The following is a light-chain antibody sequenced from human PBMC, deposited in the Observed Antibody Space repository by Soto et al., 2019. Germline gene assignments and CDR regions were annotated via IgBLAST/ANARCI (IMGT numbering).Light chain of an antibody. J-gene: IGKJ4*01. CDR2: AAS. CDR1: QGIGIF. V-gene: IGKV1-27*01. CDR3: QQYNTAPLT. Sequence: DIQMTQSPSSLSASLGDRVTITCRASQGIGIFLAWFQQRPGKVPKLLIYAASTLQSWVPSRFSGSGSGTDFTLTISSLQPEDVAAYYCQQYNTAPLTFGGGTSVEIK.